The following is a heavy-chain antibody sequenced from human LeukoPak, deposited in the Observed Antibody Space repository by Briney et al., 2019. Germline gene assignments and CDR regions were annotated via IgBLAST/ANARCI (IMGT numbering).Heavy chain of an antibody. J-gene: IGHJ4*02. CDR3: AKRGVVIRVILVGFHKEAYYFDS. CDR1: GITLSNDG. V-gene: IGHV3-23*01. D-gene: IGHD3-22*01. CDR2: ISDSGGRT. Sequence: GGSLRLSCAVSGITLSNDGMCWVPEAPGEGLEWVAGISDSGGRTNYAGSVKGRVSISRDKPKNTLYLQMNSLRAEDTAVYFCAKRGVVIRVILVGFHKEAYYFDSWGQGALVTVSS.